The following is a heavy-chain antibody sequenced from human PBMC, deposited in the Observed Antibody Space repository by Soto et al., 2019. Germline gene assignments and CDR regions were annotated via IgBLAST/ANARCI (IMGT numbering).Heavy chain of an antibody. D-gene: IGHD5-12*01. V-gene: IGHV1-18*01. CDR2: VSTYSPKT. J-gene: IGHJ4*01. CDR3: AREKMATIDY. Sequence: ASVKVSCKASGYTFASYGISWLRQAPGQGLEWLGWVSTYSPKTVYAQKFQGRVTMTTDTSTTTAYMELTSLTSNDTAVYYCAREKMATIDYWG. CDR1: GYTFASYG.